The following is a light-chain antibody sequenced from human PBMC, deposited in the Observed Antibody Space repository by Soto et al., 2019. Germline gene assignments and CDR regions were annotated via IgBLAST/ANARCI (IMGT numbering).Light chain of an antibody. Sequence: IALTQSPATVSVSPGDRVTLSCWASQNIYSNLGWYQQRPGQAPRLIIYRASARPTGIPARFSGSGSGTEFTLTISSLQSEDFATYYCQQDHNLWSFGRGTKVEIK. V-gene: IGKV3-15*01. CDR3: QQDHNLWS. CDR1: QNIYSN. CDR2: RAS. J-gene: IGKJ1*01.